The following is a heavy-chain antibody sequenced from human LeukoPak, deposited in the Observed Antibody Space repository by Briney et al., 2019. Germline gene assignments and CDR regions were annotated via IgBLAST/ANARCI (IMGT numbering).Heavy chain of an antibody. D-gene: IGHD3-10*01. CDR3: AREVSVRGVINAWFDP. V-gene: IGHV4-59*01. CDR2: IYYSGST. Sequence: SETLSLTCTVSGGSISSYYWSWIRQPPGKGLEWIGYIYYSGSTNYNPSLKSRVTISVDTSKNQFSLKLSSATAADTAVYYCAREVSVRGVINAWFDPWGQGTLVTVSS. J-gene: IGHJ5*02. CDR1: GGSISSYY.